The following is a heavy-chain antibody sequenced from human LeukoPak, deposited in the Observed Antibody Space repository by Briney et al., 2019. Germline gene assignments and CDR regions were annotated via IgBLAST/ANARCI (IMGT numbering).Heavy chain of an antibody. D-gene: IGHD1-26*01. Sequence: GGSLRLSCTASGFIFRNYYMSWIRQAPGKGLEWVSYISSSGNTIYYADSVKGRFTISRDNSKNTLYLQMNSLRAEDTAVYYCGALVDYWGQGTLVTVSS. V-gene: IGHV3-11*04. CDR1: GFIFRNYY. CDR2: ISSSGNTI. CDR3: GALVDY. J-gene: IGHJ4*02.